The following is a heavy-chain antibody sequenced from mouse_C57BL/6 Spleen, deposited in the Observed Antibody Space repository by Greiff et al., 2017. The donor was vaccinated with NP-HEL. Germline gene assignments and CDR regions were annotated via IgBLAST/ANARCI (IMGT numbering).Heavy chain of an antibody. D-gene: IGHD1-1*01. Sequence: QVTLKVSGAELARPGASVKMSCKASGYTFTSYTMHWVKQRPGQGLEWIGYINPSSGYTKYNQKFKDKATLTADKSSSTAYMQLSSLTSEDSAVYYCARGNGSSYRAMDYWGQGTSVTVSS. J-gene: IGHJ4*01. CDR3: ARGNGSSYRAMDY. CDR2: INPSSGYT. V-gene: IGHV1-4*01. CDR1: GYTFTSYT.